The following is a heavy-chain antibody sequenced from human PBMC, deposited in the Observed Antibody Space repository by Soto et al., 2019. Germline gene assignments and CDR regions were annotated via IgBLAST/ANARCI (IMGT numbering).Heavy chain of an antibody. D-gene: IGHD3-10*01. V-gene: IGHV4-31*03. CDR1: GGSISSGSYY. CDR2: IYDSGRT. Sequence: QVQLRESGPGLVKPSQTLSLTCTVSGGSISSGSYYWSWIRQHPGKGLEWIGYIYDSGRTYYNPSLKSRVTISLETSKNQFSLKLSSVTAADTAVYYCAREGRDGVDYWGQGTLVTVSS. J-gene: IGHJ4*02. CDR3: AREGRDGVDY.